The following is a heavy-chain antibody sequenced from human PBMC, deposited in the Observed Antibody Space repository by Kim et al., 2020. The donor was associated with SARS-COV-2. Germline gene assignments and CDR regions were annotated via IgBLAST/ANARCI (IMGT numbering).Heavy chain of an antibody. J-gene: IGHJ5*02. Sequence: SETLSLTCAVYGGSFSGYYWSWIRQPPGKGLEWIGEINHSGSTNYNPSLKSRVTISVDTSKNQFSLKLSSVTAADTAVYYCARRHPSGVNWFDPWGQGTLVTVS. D-gene: IGHD1-26*01. CDR1: GGSFSGYY. V-gene: IGHV4-34*01. CDR3: ARRHPSGVNWFDP. CDR2: INHSGST.